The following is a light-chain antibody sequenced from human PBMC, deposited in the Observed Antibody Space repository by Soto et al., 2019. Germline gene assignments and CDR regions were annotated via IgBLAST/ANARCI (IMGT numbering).Light chain of an antibody. CDR1: QSVSSRY. CDR3: QQYCSSLST. J-gene: IGKJ1*01. CDR2: ATS. Sequence: EIVLTQSPGTLSLSPGDTAALSCRASQSVSSRYLAWYQQKSGQAPRLLIYATSSRATDIPDRFIGYGSGTDFTLTISGLEPEDFAVYYCQQYCSSLSTFGQGTKVEIK. V-gene: IGKV3-20*01.